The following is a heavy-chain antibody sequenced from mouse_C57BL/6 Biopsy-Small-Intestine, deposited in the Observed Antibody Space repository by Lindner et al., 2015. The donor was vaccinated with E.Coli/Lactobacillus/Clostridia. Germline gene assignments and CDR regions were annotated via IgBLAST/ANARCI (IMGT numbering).Heavy chain of an antibody. CDR3: ARDQGYDCTSTTCYHFAY. V-gene: IGHV1-64*01. J-gene: IGHJ3*01. CDR1: GYTFSNYY. Sequence: SVKVSCKASGYTFSNYYLHWVRQAPAQGLEWMGWINPKSGAAKYAQKFQGRVTLTRDTSSTTVYMEATRLTSDDTAVYYCARDQGYDCTSTTCYHFAYWGPGTLVTVS. D-gene: IGHD3-2*02. CDR2: INPKSGAA.